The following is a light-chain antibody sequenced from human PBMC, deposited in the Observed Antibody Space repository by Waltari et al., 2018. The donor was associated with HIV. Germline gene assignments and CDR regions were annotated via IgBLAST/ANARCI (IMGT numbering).Light chain of an antibody. J-gene: IGKJ4*01. CDR3: QQLTSFPLT. CDR2: AAS. CDR1: QGISSY. V-gene: IGKV1-9*01. Sequence: DIQLTQSPSFLSACVGNRVSITCLASQGISSYLAWYPQKTGKAPKLLNYAASTLQSAVPSRFSGSVSRTESTISISSLQHTDFATYYCQQLTSFPLTFGGGTKVEIK.